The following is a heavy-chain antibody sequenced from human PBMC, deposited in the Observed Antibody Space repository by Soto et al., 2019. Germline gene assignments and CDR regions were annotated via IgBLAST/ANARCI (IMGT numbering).Heavy chain of an antibody. D-gene: IGHD6-19*01. CDR2: IIPMYNKA. J-gene: IGHJ6*02. CDR3: ARGCSGGYYYAMDV. Sequence: QVQLVQSGAEVKKPGSSVRVSCQASGGTFTTYAFNWVRQAPGQGLEWMGGIIPMYNKANYAPNFLGRVTISADPSTSTAYMELTTLRSADTAVYFCARGCSGGYYYAMDVWGQGTTVTVSS. V-gene: IGHV1-69*01. CDR1: GGTFTTYA.